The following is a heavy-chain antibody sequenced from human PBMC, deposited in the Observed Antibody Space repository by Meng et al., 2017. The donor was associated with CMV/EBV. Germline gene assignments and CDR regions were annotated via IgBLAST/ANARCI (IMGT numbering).Heavy chain of an antibody. J-gene: IGHJ3*02. V-gene: IGHV3-73*01. D-gene: IGHD2-21*01. CDR2: IRSKANSYAT. CDR1: GFTFSGPA. Sequence: GESLKISCAASGFTFSGPAMHWVRQASGKGLEWVGLIRSKANSYATAYAASVKGRFTIYRDDSKNTAYLQMNSLKTEDTAVYYCTRHQFAYCGGDCSGDDAFDIWGQGTMVTVSS. CDR3: TRHQFAYCGGDCSGDDAFDI.